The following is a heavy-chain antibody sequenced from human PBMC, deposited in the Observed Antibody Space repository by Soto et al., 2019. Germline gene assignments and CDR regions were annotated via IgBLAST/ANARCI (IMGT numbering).Heavy chain of an antibody. Sequence: PGGSLRLSXAASGFTFSSYGMHWVRQAPGKGLEWVAVISYDGSNKYYADSVKGRFTISRDNSKNTLYLQMNSLRAEDTAVYYCAKAMYYYHSSGYSAFDIWGQGTMVTVS. CDR3: AKAMYYYHSSGYSAFDI. CDR2: ISYDGSNK. D-gene: IGHD3-22*01. V-gene: IGHV3-30*18. CDR1: GFTFSSYG. J-gene: IGHJ3*02.